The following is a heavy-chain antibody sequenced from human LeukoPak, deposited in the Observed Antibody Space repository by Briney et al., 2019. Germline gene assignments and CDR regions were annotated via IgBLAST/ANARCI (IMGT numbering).Heavy chain of an antibody. Sequence: PSETLSLTCTVSGGSISSYYWSWIRQPPGKGLEWIGYIYYSGSTNYNPSLKSRVTISVDTSKNQFSLKLSSVTAADTAVYYCARRRDYGDLYFDYWGQGTLVTVSS. J-gene: IGHJ4*02. D-gene: IGHD4-17*01. CDR3: ARRRDYGDLYFDY. CDR2: IYYSGST. CDR1: GGSISSYY. V-gene: IGHV4-59*08.